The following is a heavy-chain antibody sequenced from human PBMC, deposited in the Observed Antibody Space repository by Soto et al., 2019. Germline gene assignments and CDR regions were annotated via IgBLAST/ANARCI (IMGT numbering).Heavy chain of an antibody. D-gene: IGHD3-16*01. Sequence: QMTLKESGPRLVKPTQTLTLTCTFSGVSLTTRGVGVSCIRRPPGKPLEGLALIYWDDDKRYRPSLQSRLSLTKDTSKDQVVLTMTNVDPVDTATYYCAHIPNYYQYDWFDPWGQGTLVSVSS. CDR3: AHIPNYYQYDWFDP. CDR1: GVSLTTRGVG. V-gene: IGHV2-5*02. CDR2: IYWDDDK. J-gene: IGHJ5*02.